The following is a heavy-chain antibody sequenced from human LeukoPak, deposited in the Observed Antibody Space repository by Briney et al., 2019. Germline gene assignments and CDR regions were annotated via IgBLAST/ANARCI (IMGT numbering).Heavy chain of an antibody. CDR2: INASGGST. V-gene: IGHV1-46*01. J-gene: IGHJ5*02. D-gene: IGHD3-22*01. CDR3: ARALTMIVVSRFDP. CDR1: GYTFTSYY. Sequence: ASVKVSCKASGYTFTSYYMHWVRQAPGQGLEWMGIINASGGSTSYAQKLQGRVTMTTVTSTSTVYMELSNLRSEDTAVYYCARALTMIVVSRFDPWGQGTLVTVSS.